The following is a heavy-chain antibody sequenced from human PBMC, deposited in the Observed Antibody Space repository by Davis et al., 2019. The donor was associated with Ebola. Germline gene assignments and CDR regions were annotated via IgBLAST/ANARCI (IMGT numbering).Heavy chain of an antibody. CDR1: GYSFTSYW. D-gene: IGHD5-12*01. CDR2: IYPGDSDT. Sequence: GESLKISCKGSGYSFTSYWIGWVRQLPGKGLEWMGIIYPGDSDTRYSPSSQGQVTISADKSISTAYLQWSSLKASDTAMYYCARRGYSGYSGGAFDIWGQGTMVTVSS. V-gene: IGHV5-51*01. CDR3: ARRGYSGYSGGAFDI. J-gene: IGHJ3*02.